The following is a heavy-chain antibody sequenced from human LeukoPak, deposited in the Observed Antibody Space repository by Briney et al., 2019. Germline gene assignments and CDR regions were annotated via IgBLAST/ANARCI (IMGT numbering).Heavy chain of an antibody. V-gene: IGHV3-30*02. Sequence: PGGSLRLSCAASGFTFSSYGMHWVRQAPGKGLEWVAFIRYDGSNKYYADSVKGRFTISRDNSKNTLYLQMNSLRAEDTAVYYCAKIGVPAAIDDYWGRGTLVTVSS. J-gene: IGHJ4*02. CDR3: AKIGVPAAIDDY. D-gene: IGHD2-2*01. CDR1: GFTFSSYG. CDR2: IRYDGSNK.